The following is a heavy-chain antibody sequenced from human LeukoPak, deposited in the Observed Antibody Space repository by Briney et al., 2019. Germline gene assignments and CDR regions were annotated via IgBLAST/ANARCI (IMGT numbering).Heavy chain of an antibody. CDR3: AKDIGSYYDY. CDR1: GLTVSKNY. V-gene: IGHV3-53*01. J-gene: IGHJ4*02. CDR2: IYSGGST. Sequence: GGSLRLSCAASGLTVSKNYMSGVRQAPGKGLEAVSVIYSGGSTYYADSVRARFTISRDNSKNTLYLQMNSLSVEDTAVYYCAKDIGSYYDYWGQGILVTVSS. D-gene: IGHD3-10*01.